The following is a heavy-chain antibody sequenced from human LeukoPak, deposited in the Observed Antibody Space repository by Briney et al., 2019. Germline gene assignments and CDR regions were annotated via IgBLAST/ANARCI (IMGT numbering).Heavy chain of an antibody. CDR3: ARDCSGGTCSSFWFDP. CDR1: GYTFRNYA. J-gene: IGHJ5*02. D-gene: IGHD2-15*01. CDR2: ITAYNGNT. V-gene: IGHV1-18*01. Sequence: ASVKVSCTASGYTFRNYAITWVRQAPGQGLERMGWITAYNGNTNYAQKFQGRVTMTTDTSTATAYMELRNLKPDDTAVYYCARDCSGGTCSSFWFDPWGQGTLVTVSS.